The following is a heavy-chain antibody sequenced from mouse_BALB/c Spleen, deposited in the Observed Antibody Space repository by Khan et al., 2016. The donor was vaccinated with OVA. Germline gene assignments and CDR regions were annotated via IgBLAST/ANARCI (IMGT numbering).Heavy chain of an antibody. J-gene: IGHJ4*01. CDR3: ARGGLGLRAYAMDY. CDR2: IDPFNGGT. D-gene: IGHD3-1*01. Sequence: EVQRVESGPELMKPGTSMKISCTASGYSFTNYYIHWVKQSHGKSLEWIGYIDPFNGGTGYNQRFKGKATLTLDKSSSTAYMHLSSLTSEDSAVYYCARGGLGLRAYAMDYWGQGTSVTVSS. CDR1: GYSFTNYY. V-gene: IGHV1S135*01.